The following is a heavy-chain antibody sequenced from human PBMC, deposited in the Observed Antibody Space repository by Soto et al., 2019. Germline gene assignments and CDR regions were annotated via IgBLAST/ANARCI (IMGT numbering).Heavy chain of an antibody. V-gene: IGHV4-4*07. CDR2: MYTSGST. CDR1: GGSISSYY. Sequence: KSSETLSLTXTVSGGSISSYYWSWIRQPAGKGLEWIGRMYTSGSTNYNPSLKSRVTMSVDTSKNQFSLKLSSVTAADTAVYYCARDVRLTIFGVVTYYYGMDVWGQGTTVTV. J-gene: IGHJ6*02. D-gene: IGHD3-3*01. CDR3: ARDVRLTIFGVVTYYYGMDV.